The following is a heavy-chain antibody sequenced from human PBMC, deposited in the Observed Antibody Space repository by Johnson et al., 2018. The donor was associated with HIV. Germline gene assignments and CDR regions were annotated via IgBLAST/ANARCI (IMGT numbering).Heavy chain of an antibody. Sequence: QMQLVESGGGVVQPGGSPRLSCAASGFTFSSYGMHWVRQAPGKGLEWVAFIRYDGSNKYYTDSVKGRFTISRDNSKNTLYLQMGSLRAEDMAVYYCAREGLIVGATLGAFDIWGQGTMVTVSS. CDR1: GFTFSSYG. CDR2: IRYDGSNK. J-gene: IGHJ3*02. D-gene: IGHD1-26*01. V-gene: IGHV3-30*02. CDR3: AREGLIVGATLGAFDI.